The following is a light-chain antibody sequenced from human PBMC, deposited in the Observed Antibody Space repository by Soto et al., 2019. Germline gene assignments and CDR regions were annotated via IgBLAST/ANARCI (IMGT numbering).Light chain of an antibody. CDR1: QGISSY. CDR3: QQRRSWQVT. V-gene: IGKV1-39*01. CDR2: AAS. J-gene: IGKJ5*01. Sequence: DIQLTQSPSSLSASVGDRVTITCRVSQGISSYLNWYRQKPGKAPKLLIYAASSLQSGVPSRFSGSGSGTDFTLTISSLQPEDFAVYYCQQRRSWQVTFGQGTRLEIK.